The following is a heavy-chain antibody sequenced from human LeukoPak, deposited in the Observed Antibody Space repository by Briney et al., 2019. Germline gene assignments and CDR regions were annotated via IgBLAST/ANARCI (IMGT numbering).Heavy chain of an antibody. CDR3: AREDYYGSGNYVAWGDAFDV. J-gene: IGHJ3*01. D-gene: IGHD3-10*01. V-gene: IGHV3-7*01. Sequence: PGGSLRLSCEASGFSFSSYWMTWVRQAPGKGLEWVANIKQDGSEKYYVDSVRGRFTISRDNAKMSVYLQMNSLRAEDTAVYYCAREDYYGSGNYVAWGDAFDVWGQGTTVTVSS. CDR2: IKQDGSEK. CDR1: GFSFSSYW.